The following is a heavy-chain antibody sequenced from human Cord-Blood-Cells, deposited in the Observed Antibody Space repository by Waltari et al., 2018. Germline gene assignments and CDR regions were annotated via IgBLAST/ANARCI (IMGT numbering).Heavy chain of an antibody. CDR2: INHSGST. J-gene: IGHJ4*02. D-gene: IGHD3-3*01. Sequence: QVQLQQWGAGLLKPSETLSLTCAVYGGSFRGYYWSWIRQPPGKGLEWIGEINHSGSTNYNPSLKSRVTISVDTSKNQFSLKLSSVTAADTAVYYCARVGLEWSYGYYFDYWGQGTLVTVSS. CDR1: GGSFRGYY. V-gene: IGHV4-34*01. CDR3: ARVGLEWSYGYYFDY.